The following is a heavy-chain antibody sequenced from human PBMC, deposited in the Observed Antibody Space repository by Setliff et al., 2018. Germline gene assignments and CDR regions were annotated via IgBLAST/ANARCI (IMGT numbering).Heavy chain of an antibody. J-gene: IGHJ1*01. V-gene: IGHV1-18*01. CDR1: GYTFTNYG. D-gene: IGHD2-15*01. CDR3: SRLVRFCTPSTCQGASVSEH. Sequence: ASVKVSCKTSGYTFTNYGITWVRQAPGQGLEWMGWINNYSFKTNYPQKFLGRVTVTTDTSTGTAFLELISLRSDDTAVYYCSRLVRFCTPSTCQGASVSEHWGQGTLVTVSS. CDR2: INNYSFKT.